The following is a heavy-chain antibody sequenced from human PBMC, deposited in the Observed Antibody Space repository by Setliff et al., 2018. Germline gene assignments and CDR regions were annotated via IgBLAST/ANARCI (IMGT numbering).Heavy chain of an antibody. Sequence: SETLSLTCTVSGASVSTHYWSWVRQPPGKGLEWIGHTYYVGATKYNPSLKGRVTISVDTSKNQVSLRMDFVTAADTAVYYCARGGVLGTGDFDYWGQGTPVTVSS. CDR2: TYYVGAT. D-gene: IGHD3-16*01. V-gene: IGHV4-59*02. CDR1: GASVSTHY. J-gene: IGHJ4*02. CDR3: ARGGVLGTGDFDY.